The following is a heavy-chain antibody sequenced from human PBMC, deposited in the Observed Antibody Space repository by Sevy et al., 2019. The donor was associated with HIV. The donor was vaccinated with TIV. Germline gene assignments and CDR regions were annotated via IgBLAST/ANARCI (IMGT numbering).Heavy chain of an antibody. Sequence: GGSLRLSCAVSGFTLTSYAMNWVRQAPGKGLEWVSGVSGSCGSTYYADSVKGRFTISRDNSRNTLYLQINSRRAEDTAVYYCVKDVAYDNTYLDYWGQGTLVTVSS. CDR3: VKDVAYDNTYLDY. CDR2: VSGSCGST. D-gene: IGHD3-22*01. V-gene: IGHV3-23*01. CDR1: GFTLTSYA. J-gene: IGHJ4*02.